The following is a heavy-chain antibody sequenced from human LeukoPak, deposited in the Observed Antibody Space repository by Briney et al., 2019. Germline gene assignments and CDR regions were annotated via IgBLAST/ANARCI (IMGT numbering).Heavy chain of an antibody. CDR2: ISYDGSNK. CDR3: DLPGKDY. CDR1: GFTFSSYA. J-gene: IGHJ4*02. Sequence: GGSLRLSCAASGFTFSSYAIHWVRQAPGKGLEWVAVISYDGSNKYYADSVKGRFTISRDNSKNTLYLQMNSLRAEDTAVYYCDLPGKDYWGQGTLVTVSS. V-gene: IGHV3-30*04.